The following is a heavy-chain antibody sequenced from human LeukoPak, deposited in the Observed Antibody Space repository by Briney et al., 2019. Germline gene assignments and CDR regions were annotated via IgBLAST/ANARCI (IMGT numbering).Heavy chain of an antibody. CDR2: ISYSSSYI. D-gene: IGHD2-8*02. CDR1: GSSLSSSS. CDR3: ARDPSVGGYFDY. Sequence: GGSLRLSCAASGSSLSSSSMKWVRQTPGKGLEWVSSISYSSSYINYADSVKGRFTVSRDNAKNSLYLQMNSLRAEDTAVYYCARDPSVGGYFDYWGQGTLVTVSS. V-gene: IGHV3-21*01. J-gene: IGHJ4*02.